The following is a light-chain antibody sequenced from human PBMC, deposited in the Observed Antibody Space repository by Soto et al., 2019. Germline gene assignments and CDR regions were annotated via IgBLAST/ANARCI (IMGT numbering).Light chain of an antibody. V-gene: IGKV3-20*01. CDR1: QSVSSKY. CDR2: GTS. CDR3: QQYGSSLFT. J-gene: IGKJ3*01. Sequence: EIVLTQSPGTLSLSPGERATLSCRASQSVSSKYLAWYQKKPGQAPRILIYGTSIRASGVPERFSGGGSGTDFTLTITRLEPEDVAVYYCQQYGSSLFTFGPGTKVDIK.